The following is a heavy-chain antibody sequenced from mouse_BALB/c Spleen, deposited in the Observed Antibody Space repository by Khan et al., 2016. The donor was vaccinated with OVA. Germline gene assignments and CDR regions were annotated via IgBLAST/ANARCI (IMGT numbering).Heavy chain of an antibody. CDR2: IYPGRGNT. Sequence: QVQLQLSGPELVKPGASVKISCKASGYIFTDYYMNWVKQKPGQGLDWIGWIYPGRGNTNYNEKFKGKATLTVDTSSTTAYIHLTSLTSEDTAVYFCARGNYYGSTSWFGYWGQGTLVTVST. CDR1: GYIFTDYY. V-gene: IGHV1-84*02. D-gene: IGHD1-1*01. J-gene: IGHJ3*01. CDR3: ARGNYYGSTSWFGY.